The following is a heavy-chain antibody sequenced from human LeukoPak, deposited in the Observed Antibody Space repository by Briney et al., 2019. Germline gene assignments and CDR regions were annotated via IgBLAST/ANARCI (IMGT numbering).Heavy chain of an antibody. J-gene: IGHJ4*02. Sequence: GGSLRLSCAASGFTFSSYGMHWVRQAPGKGLEWVAVIWYDGSNKYYADSVKGRFTISRDNSKNTLYLQMNSLRAEDTAVYYCARDSHVFSPPAEVDYWGQGTLVTVSS. CDR3: ARDSHVFSPPAEVDY. V-gene: IGHV3-33*01. CDR1: GFTFSSYG. CDR2: IWYDGSNK. D-gene: IGHD3-9*01.